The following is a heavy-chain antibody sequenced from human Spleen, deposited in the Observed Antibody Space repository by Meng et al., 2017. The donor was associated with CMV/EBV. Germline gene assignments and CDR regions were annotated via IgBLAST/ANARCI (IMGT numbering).Heavy chain of an antibody. CDR1: GYTFTAFY. J-gene: IGHJ6*02. CDR3: ARDQTGSKGHMDV. Sequence: ASVNVSCKASGYTFTAFYMHWVRQAPGQGLEWVGIINPSGGGTTYAQKFQGRVTMTRDTSTNTVYMELNSLRSEDTAVYYCARDQTGSKGHMDVWGQGATVTVSS. CDR2: INPSGGGT. V-gene: IGHV1-46*01. D-gene: IGHD1-14*01.